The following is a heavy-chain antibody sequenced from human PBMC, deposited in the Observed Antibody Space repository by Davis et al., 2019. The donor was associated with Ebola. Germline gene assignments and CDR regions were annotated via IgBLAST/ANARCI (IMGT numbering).Heavy chain of an antibody. D-gene: IGHD6-19*01. Sequence: GESLKISCQGFGYNFTTSWIGWVRQMPGKGLDWMGVIYPGDSDTRYSPSFQGQVTISADNSISTTYLQWSSLKASDSAMYYCARHPRGAVAGIYYFDLWGQGTLVTVSS. CDR2: IYPGDSDT. J-gene: IGHJ4*02. CDR3: ARHPRGAVAGIYYFDL. V-gene: IGHV5-51*01. CDR1: GYNFTTSW.